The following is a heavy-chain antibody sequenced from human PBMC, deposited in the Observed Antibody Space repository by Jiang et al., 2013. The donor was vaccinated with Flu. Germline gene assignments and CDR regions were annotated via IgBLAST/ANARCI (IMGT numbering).Heavy chain of an antibody. CDR1: TFTTYS. CDR3: ARVVGVTRLPTLPQH. J-gene: IGHJ1*01. Sequence: TFTTYSISWVRTGPSDKGLSGWDGSALTVVTQSNANKFQGRVTMTTDTSTSTAYMELRSLRFDDTAVYYCARVVGVTRLPTLPQHWGQGTLVTVSS. D-gene: IGHD5/OR15-5a*01. CDR2: SALTVVT. V-gene: IGHV1-18*04.